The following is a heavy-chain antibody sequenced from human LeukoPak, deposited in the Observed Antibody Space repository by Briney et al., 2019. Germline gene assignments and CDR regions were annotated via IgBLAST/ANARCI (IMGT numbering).Heavy chain of an antibody. CDR1: GYTFTSYG. CDR2: ISAYNGNT. CDR3: ASGAHDYGDFYFDY. V-gene: IGHV1-18*01. D-gene: IGHD4-17*01. Sequence: GASVKVSCKASGYTFTSYGISWVRQAPGQGLEWMGWISAYNGNTNYAQKLQGRVTMTTDTSTSTAYMELSSLRSEDTAVYYCASGAHDYGDFYFDYWGQGTLVTVSS. J-gene: IGHJ4*02.